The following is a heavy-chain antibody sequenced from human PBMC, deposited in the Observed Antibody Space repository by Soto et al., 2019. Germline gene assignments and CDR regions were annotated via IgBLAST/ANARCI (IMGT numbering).Heavy chain of an antibody. CDR2: IWYDGSNK. D-gene: IGHD6-13*01. CDR1: GFTFSSYG. Sequence: LGGSLRLSCAASGFTFSSYGMHWVRQAPGKGLEWVAVIWYDGSNKYYADSVKGRFTISRDNSKNTLYLQMNSLRAEDTAVYYCARAYSSSWHDAFDIWGQGTMVTVSS. CDR3: ARAYSSSWHDAFDI. J-gene: IGHJ3*02. V-gene: IGHV3-33*01.